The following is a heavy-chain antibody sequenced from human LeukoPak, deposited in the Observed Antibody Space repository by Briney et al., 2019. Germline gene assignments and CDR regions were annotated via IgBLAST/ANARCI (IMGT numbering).Heavy chain of an antibody. J-gene: IGHJ4*02. CDR3: ARVSTRITIFGVVISYFDY. CDR2: INHSGCT. Sequence: SETLSLTCAVYGGSFSGYYWIWIRQPPGKGLKWIGEINHSGCTNYNPSLKSRVTISVDTSKNQFSLKLSSVTAADTAVYYCARVSTRITIFGVVISYFDYWGQGTLVTVSS. CDR1: GGSFSGYY. D-gene: IGHD3-3*01. V-gene: IGHV4-34*01.